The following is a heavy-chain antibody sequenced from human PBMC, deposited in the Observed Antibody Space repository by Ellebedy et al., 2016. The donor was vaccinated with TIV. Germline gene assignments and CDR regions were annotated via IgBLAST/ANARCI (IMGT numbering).Heavy chain of an antibody. Sequence: GESLKISXAASGFTFSSYSMNWVRQAPGKGLEWVSSISSSSSYIYYADSVKGRFTISRDNAKNSLYLQMNSLRAEDTAVYYCARDGPDGYFDYWGQGTLVTVSS. V-gene: IGHV3-21*01. J-gene: IGHJ4*02. CDR3: ARDGPDGYFDY. CDR2: ISSSSSYI. D-gene: IGHD5-24*01. CDR1: GFTFSSYS.